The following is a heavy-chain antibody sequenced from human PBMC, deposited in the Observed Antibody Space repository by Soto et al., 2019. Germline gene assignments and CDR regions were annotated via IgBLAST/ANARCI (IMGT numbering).Heavy chain of an antibody. V-gene: IGHV1-2*02. D-gene: IGHD3-3*01. CDR3: ARGGGVGVAGSAAFDM. J-gene: IGHJ3*02. CDR2: INPATGAA. Sequence: QLHLVQSGAVVKKSGASVTVSCSASGYHVTAYYMHWVRQAPGRGLEWMGGINPATGAAKYTQAFQGRVTLPRDPSTSTVFRELRGLTSAAPAVFFCARGGGVGVAGSAAFDMWGQGTLVTVSS. CDR1: GYHVTAYY.